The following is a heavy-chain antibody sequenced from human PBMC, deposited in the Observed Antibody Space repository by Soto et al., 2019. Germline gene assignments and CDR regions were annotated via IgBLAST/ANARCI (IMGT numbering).Heavy chain of an antibody. J-gene: IGHJ4*02. CDR1: GFTFSSYA. CDR3: TRETMMIRLYFDY. D-gene: IGHD3-16*01. CDR2: ISYDGSNE. Sequence: GGSLRLSCAASGFTFSSYAMHWVRQAPGKGLEWVAVISYDGSNEYYADSVKGRFTISRDNSKNTLYLQVNSLRAEDTAMYYCTRETMMIRLYFDYWGQGALVTVSS. V-gene: IGHV3-30-3*01.